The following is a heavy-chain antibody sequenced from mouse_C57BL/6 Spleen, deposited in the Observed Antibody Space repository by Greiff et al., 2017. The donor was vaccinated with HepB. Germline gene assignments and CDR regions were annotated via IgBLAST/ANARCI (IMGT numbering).Heavy chain of an antibody. Sequence: QVQLQQPGAELVKPGASVKLSCKASGYTFTSYWMQWVKQRPGQGLEWIGEIDPSDSYTNYNQKFKGKATLTVDTSSSTAYMQLSSLTSEDSAVYHCASGYDGNYEGFAYWGQGTLVTVSA. CDR2: IDPSDSYT. CDR3: ASGYDGNYEGFAY. V-gene: IGHV1-50*01. J-gene: IGHJ3*01. D-gene: IGHD2-3*01. CDR1: GYTFTSYW.